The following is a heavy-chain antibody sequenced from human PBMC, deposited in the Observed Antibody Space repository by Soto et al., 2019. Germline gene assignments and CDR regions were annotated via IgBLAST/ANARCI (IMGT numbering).Heavy chain of an antibody. J-gene: IGHJ4*02. Sequence: QIQLVQSGAEVKKPGSSLKVSCKASGSTFSSYAISWVRQAPGQGLERMGGIIPIFGTANYAQKFQGRVTITADESTSTAYMELSSLRSEDTAVYYCAREGGYCSGGSCLDYWGQGTLVTVSS. D-gene: IGHD2-15*01. CDR2: IIPIFGTA. CDR1: GSTFSSYA. V-gene: IGHV1-69*12. CDR3: AREGGYCSGGSCLDY.